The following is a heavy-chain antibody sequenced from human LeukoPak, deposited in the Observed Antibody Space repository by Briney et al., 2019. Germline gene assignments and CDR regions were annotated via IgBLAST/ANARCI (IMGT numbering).Heavy chain of an antibody. Sequence: GGSLRLSCAAFGFTFSSYGMHWVRQAPGKGLEWVAVISYDGSNKYYADSVKGRFTISRDNSKNTLYLQMNSLRAEDTAVYYCAKDSEVWFGAYYFDYWGQGTLVTVSS. CDR2: ISYDGSNK. CDR3: AKDSEVWFGAYYFDY. D-gene: IGHD3-10*01. CDR1: GFTFSSYG. V-gene: IGHV3-30*18. J-gene: IGHJ4*02.